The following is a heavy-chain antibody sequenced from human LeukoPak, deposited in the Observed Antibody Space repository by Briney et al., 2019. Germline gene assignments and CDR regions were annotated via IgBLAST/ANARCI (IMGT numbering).Heavy chain of an antibody. CDR1: GFTFSSYW. V-gene: IGHV3-7*01. J-gene: IGHJ4*02. D-gene: IGHD3-10*01. CDR2: IKQDGSEK. CDR3: ARDSQELLWFGEPFDY. Sequence: PGGSLRLSCAASGFTFSSYWMSWVRQAPGKGLEWVANIKQDGSEKYYVDSVKGRFTISRDNAKNSLYLQMNSLRAEDTAVYYCARDSQELLWFGEPFDYWGQGTLVTVSS.